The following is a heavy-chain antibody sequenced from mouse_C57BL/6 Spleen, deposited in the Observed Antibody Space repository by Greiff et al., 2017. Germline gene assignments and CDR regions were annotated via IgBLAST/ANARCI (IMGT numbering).Heavy chain of an antibody. Sequence: EVHLVESGGGLVKPGGSLKLSCVASGFTFSDYGMHWVRQAPEKGLEWVAYISSGSSTIYYADTVKGRFTISRDNAKNTLFLQMTSLRSEDTAMYYCAREYYDYLYWYAMDYWGQGTSVTVSS. J-gene: IGHJ4*01. CDR1: GFTFSDYG. V-gene: IGHV5-17*01. CDR3: AREYYDYLYWYAMDY. CDR2: ISSGSSTI. D-gene: IGHD2-4*01.